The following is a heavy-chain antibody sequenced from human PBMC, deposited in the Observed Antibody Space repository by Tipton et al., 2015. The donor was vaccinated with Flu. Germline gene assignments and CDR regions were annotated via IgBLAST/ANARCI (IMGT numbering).Heavy chain of an antibody. Sequence: SLRLSCAASGFAFSDFYMSWIRQAPGKGLEWASYIGTSSGTIYYADSVKGRFTISRDNARNSLYLQMNSLRAEDTAVYYCARVYYDFWSATQPTYYFGYWGQGTLVTVSA. CDR3: ARVYYDFWSATQPTYYFGY. CDR2: IGTSSGTI. CDR1: GFAFSDFY. J-gene: IGHJ4*02. D-gene: IGHD3-3*01. V-gene: IGHV3-11*01.